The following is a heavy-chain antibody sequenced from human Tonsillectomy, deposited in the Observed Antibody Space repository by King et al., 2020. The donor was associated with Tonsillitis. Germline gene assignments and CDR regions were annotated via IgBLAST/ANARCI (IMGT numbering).Heavy chain of an antibody. V-gene: IGHV2-5*02. CDR2: VYWDDDK. Sequence: ITLKESGPTLVKPTQTLTLTCTFSGFSLNTGGVGVGWIRQPPRKALEFLALVYWDDDKRFSESLRSRLTITKDTSANQVVLTMTNMDPVDTATYYCALSNYISGRRPLDSWGQGVLVTVSS. CDR3: ALSNYISGRRPLDS. CDR1: GFSLNTGGVG. J-gene: IGHJ5*01. D-gene: IGHD6-19*01.